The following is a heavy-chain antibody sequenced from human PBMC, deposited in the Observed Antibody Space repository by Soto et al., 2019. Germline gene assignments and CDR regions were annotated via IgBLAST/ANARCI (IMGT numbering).Heavy chain of an antibody. CDR2: IFHDGTA. CDR1: GVSISSGNW. CDR3: ARLVYDTRLNYMYFDF. V-gene: IGHV4-4*02. D-gene: IGHD2-8*01. Sequence: PSETPSLTFAVSGVSISSGNWWIYARQTPQRGLEYIGEIFHDGTANYYPSFERRVAISVDTSKNQFSLKLTSVTAADTAIYFCARLVYDTRLNYMYFDFWGQGALVTVSS. J-gene: IGHJ4*02.